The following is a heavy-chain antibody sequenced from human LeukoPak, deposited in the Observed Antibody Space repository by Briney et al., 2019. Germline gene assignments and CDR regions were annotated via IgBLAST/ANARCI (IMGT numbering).Heavy chain of an antibody. D-gene: IGHD2-15*01. Sequence: GGSLRLSCAASGFSFSDHYMDWVRQAPGKGLEWVGRTRKKTKGYTTEYAASVKGRFTISRDDSRNSLYLQMNSLRAEDTAVYYCARDGRYCSGGSCYYYYYMDVWGKGTTVTISS. CDR1: GFSFSDHY. CDR2: TRKKTKGYTT. V-gene: IGHV3-72*01. CDR3: ARDGRYCSGGSCYYYYYMDV. J-gene: IGHJ6*03.